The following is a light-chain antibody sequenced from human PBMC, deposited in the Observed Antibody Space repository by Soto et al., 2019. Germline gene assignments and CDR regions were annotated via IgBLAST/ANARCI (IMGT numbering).Light chain of an antibody. CDR1: QGISSY. Sequence: AIRLTQSPSSLSASTGDRVTITCRVSQGISSYLAWYQQKPGKASKLLIYASSTLQSGVPSRFSGSGSGTDFTLTISCLQSEEFATDYCQQYYSYPRTFGQGTKV. CDR2: ASS. CDR3: QQYYSYPRT. V-gene: IGKV1-8*01. J-gene: IGKJ1*01.